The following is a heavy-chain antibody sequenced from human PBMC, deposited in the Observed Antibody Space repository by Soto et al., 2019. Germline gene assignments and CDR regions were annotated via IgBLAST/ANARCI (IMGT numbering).Heavy chain of an antibody. D-gene: IGHD2-2*01. Sequence: ASVKVSCKASGYTFTSYGISWVRQAPGQGLEWMGWISAYNGNTNYAQKLQGRVTMTTDTSTSTAYMELRSLRSDDTAAYYCAREPVVPAATSWYDAFDIWGQGTMVTVSS. V-gene: IGHV1-18*01. CDR3: AREPVVPAATSWYDAFDI. J-gene: IGHJ3*02. CDR1: GYTFTSYG. CDR2: ISAYNGNT.